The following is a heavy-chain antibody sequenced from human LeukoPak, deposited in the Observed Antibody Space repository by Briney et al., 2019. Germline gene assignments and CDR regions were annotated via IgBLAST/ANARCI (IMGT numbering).Heavy chain of an antibody. J-gene: IGHJ5*02. V-gene: IGHV3-15*01. D-gene: IGHD3-3*01. CDR3: TTGPTYYDFWSGYA. Sequence: GRSLRLSCAASGFTFSNAWMSWVRQAPGKGLEWVGRIKSKTDGGTTDYAAPVKGRFTISRDDSKNTLYLQMNSLKTEDTAVYYCTTGPTYYDFWSGYAWGQGTLVTVSS. CDR1: GFTFSNAW. CDR2: IKSKTDGGTT.